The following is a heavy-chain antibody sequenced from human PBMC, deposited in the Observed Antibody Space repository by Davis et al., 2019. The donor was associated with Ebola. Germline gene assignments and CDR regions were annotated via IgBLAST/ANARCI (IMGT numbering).Heavy chain of an antibody. D-gene: IGHD3-10*01. J-gene: IGHJ3*02. Sequence: GESLKISCAASGFTFSSYAMSWVRQAPGKGLEWVSAISGSGGSTYYADSVKGRFTISRDNAKNSLYLQMNSLRAEDTAVYYCARDENYYGSGSYYYAFDIWGQGTMVTVSS. CDR2: ISGSGGST. CDR1: GFTFSSYA. CDR3: ARDENYYGSGSYYYAFDI. V-gene: IGHV3-23*01.